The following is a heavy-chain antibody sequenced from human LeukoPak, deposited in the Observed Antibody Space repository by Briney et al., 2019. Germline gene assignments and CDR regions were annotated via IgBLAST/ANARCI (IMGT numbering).Heavy chain of an antibody. CDR2: IYYSGST. J-gene: IGHJ4*02. V-gene: IGHV4-30-4*01. CDR3: AGGSRGFDFDY. CDR1: GGSISSGDYY. Sequence: SETLSLTCTVSGGSISSGDYYWSWIRQPPGTGLEWIGYIYYSGSTYYNPSLKSRVTISVDTSKNQFSLKLSSVTAADTAVYYCAGGSRGFDFDYWGQGTLVTVSS. D-gene: IGHD6-25*01.